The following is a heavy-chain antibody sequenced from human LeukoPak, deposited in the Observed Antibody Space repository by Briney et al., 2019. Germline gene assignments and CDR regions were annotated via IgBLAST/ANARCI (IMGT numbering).Heavy chain of an antibody. CDR1: GFTFSSYV. J-gene: IGHJ4*02. V-gene: IGHV3-33*03. CDR3: TRSLAGSAY. Sequence: GGSLRLSCAASGFTFSSYVMHWVRQAPGKGLERVTIIWFDGNNKYYADSVKGRFTISRDNAKNSLSLQMNSLRAEDTAVYYCTRSLAGSAYWGQGTLVTVSS. D-gene: IGHD3-10*01. CDR2: IWFDGNNK.